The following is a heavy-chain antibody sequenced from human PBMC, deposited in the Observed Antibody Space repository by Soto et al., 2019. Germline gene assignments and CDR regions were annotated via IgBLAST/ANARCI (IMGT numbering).Heavy chain of an antibody. CDR3: AREEVERQKLGFDP. V-gene: IGHV4-59*01. CDR1: GGSISSYY. Sequence: SETLSLTCTVSGGSISSYYWSWIRQPPGKGLEWIGYIYYSGSTNYNPSLKSRVTISVDTSKNQFSLKLSSVTAADTAVYYCAREEVERQKLGFDPWGQGTLVTVSS. D-gene: IGHD6-13*01. J-gene: IGHJ5*02. CDR2: IYYSGST.